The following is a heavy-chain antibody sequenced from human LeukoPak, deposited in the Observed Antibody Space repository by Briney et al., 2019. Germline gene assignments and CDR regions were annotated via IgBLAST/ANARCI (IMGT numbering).Heavy chain of an antibody. CDR1: GGTFSSYT. V-gene: IGHV1-8*03. CDR2: MNPNSGNA. J-gene: IGHJ6*03. D-gene: IGHD2-2*01. CDR3: ARGRYCSSTSCLQYYYYYYYMDV. Sequence: ASVKVSCKASGGTFSSYTISWVRQAPGQGLEWMGWMNPNSGNAGYAQKFQGRVTITRNTSISTAYTELSSLRSEDTAVYYCARGRYCSSTSCLQYYYYYYYMDVWGKGTTVTVSS.